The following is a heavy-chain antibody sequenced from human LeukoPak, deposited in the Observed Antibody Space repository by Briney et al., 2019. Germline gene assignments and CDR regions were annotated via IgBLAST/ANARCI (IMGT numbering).Heavy chain of an antibody. CDR1: GFTFSSYG. Sequence: PGGPLRLSCAASGFTFSSYGMSWVRQAPGKGLEWVSAISGSGGSTYYADSVKGRFTISRDNSKNTLYLQMNSLRAEDTAVYYCAKLSYSSSWSYYYYYMDVWGKGTTVTVSS. CDR2: ISGSGGST. D-gene: IGHD6-13*01. J-gene: IGHJ6*03. CDR3: AKLSYSSSWSYYYYYMDV. V-gene: IGHV3-23*01.